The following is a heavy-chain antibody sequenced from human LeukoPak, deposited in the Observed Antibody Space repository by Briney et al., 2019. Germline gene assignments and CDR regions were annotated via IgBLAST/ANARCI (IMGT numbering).Heavy chain of an antibody. Sequence: GGSLRLPCAASGFTFNTYAMNWVRQAPGKGLEWVSTISGRGGSTHYADSVKGRFTISRDNSKNTLYLQMNSLRAEDTAVYYCAKGDDSVSAKLGYWGQGTLVTVSS. CDR3: AKGDDSVSAKLGY. CDR2: ISGRGGST. CDR1: GFTFNTYA. J-gene: IGHJ4*02. D-gene: IGHD5-24*01. V-gene: IGHV3-23*01.